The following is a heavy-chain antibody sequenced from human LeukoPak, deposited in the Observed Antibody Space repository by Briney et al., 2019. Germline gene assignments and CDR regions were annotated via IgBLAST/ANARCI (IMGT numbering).Heavy chain of an antibody. J-gene: IGHJ4*02. V-gene: IGHV1-69*13. CDR1: GGTFSSYA. Sequence: SVEVSCKASGGTFSSYAISWVRQAPGQGLEWMGGIIPIFGTANYAQKFQGRVTITADESTSTAYMELSSLRSEDTAVYYCASPPVGYCSSTSCSYFDYWGQGTLVTVSS. CDR2: IIPIFGTA. CDR3: ASPPVGYCSSTSCSYFDY. D-gene: IGHD2-2*01.